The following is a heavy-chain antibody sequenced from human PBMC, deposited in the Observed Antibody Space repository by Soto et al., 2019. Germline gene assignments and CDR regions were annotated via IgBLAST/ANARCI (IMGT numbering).Heavy chain of an antibody. J-gene: IGHJ4*02. Sequence: LRLSCAAPGFTVSSNYMSWVRQAPGKGLEWVSVIYSGGSTYYADSVKGRFTISRDNSKNTLYLQMNSLRAEDTAVYYCARCPTCGFKLHLDYWGQGTLVTVSS. CDR3: ARCPTCGFKLHLDY. CDR2: IYSGGST. D-gene: IGHD2-21*01. CDR1: GFTVSSNY. V-gene: IGHV3-53*01.